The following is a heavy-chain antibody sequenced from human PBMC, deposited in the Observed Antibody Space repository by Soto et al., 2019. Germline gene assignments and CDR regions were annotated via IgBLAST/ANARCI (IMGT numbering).Heavy chain of an antibody. J-gene: IGHJ4*02. D-gene: IGHD4-17*01. CDR3: ARDYGDYPFFFAY. Sequence: PSETLSLTCTVSGGSISSGDYYWSWIRQPPGKGLEWIGYIYYSGSTYYNPSLKSRATISVDHSKNQFSLTLRSVTAADTAVYYCARDYGDYPFFFAYWGQGALVTVSS. CDR1: GGSISSGDYY. V-gene: IGHV4-30-4*02. CDR2: IYYSGST.